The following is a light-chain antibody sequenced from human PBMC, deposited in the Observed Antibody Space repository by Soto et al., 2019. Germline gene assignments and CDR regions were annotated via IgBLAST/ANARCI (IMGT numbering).Light chain of an antibody. CDR1: SSDIGTFNY. CDR2: EVS. J-gene: IGLJ1*01. Sequence: QSALTQPASVSGPPGQSIPISCTGTSSDIGTFNYVSWYQQHPGKAPKLMIHEVSNRPSGVSDRFSGSKSGNTASLTISGLQADDEADYYCSSHKTYTTRVFGTGTKVTVL. CDR3: SSHKTYTTRV. V-gene: IGLV2-14*01.